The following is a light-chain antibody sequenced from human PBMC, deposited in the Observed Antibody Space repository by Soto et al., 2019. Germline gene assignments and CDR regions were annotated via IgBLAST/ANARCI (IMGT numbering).Light chain of an antibody. J-gene: IGLJ2*01. CDR3: SSYTSSSTGV. CDR1: SSDVGGYNY. CDR2: DVS. Sequence: QSVLTQPASGSGSPGQSIPISCTGTSSDVGGYNYVSWYQQLPGKAPKLMIYDVSTRPSGVSNRFSGSKSGNTASLTISWLQAEDEADYYYSSYTSSSTGVFGGGTKLTVL. V-gene: IGLV2-14*01.